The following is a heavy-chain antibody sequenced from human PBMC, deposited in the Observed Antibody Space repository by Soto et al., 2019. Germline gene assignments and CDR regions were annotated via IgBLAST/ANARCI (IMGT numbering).Heavy chain of an antibody. Sequence: PGGSLRLSCGASGFTFSSYGMHWVRQAPGKGLEWVAVIWYDGSNKYYADSVKGRFTISRDNSKNTLYLQMNSLRAEDTAVYYCARDSVVGATKGHYYYGMDVWGQGTTVTVSS. CDR3: ARDSVVGATKGHYYYGMDV. J-gene: IGHJ6*02. V-gene: IGHV3-33*01. D-gene: IGHD1-26*01. CDR2: IWYDGSNK. CDR1: GFTFSSYG.